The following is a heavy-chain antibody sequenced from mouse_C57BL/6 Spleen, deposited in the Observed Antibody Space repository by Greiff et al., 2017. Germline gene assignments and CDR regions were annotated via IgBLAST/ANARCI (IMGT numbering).Heavy chain of an antibody. V-gene: IGHV5-17*01. Sequence: EVHLVESGRGLVKPGGSLKLSCAASGFTFSDYGMHWVRQAPEKGLEWVAYISSGSSTIYYADTVKGRFTISRDNAKNTLFLQMTSLRSEYTAMYYCARNDYYAMYYWGQGTSVTFSS. CDR1: GFTFSDYG. CDR3: ARNDYYAMYY. CDR2: ISSGSSTI. J-gene: IGHJ4*01.